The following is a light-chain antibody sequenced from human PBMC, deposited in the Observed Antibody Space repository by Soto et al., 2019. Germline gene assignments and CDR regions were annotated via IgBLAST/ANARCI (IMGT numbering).Light chain of an antibody. CDR3: HQRSTWPFT. CDR2: DAS. CDR1: QSISSY. J-gene: IGKJ3*01. Sequence: EIVLTQAPATLSLSPGERATLSCRASQSISSYLAWYQQKPDQAPRLLIYDASNRATGIPARFRGSGSGTYFTLTISSLEPEDFAVYYCHQRSTWPFTFGHGTNVDIK. V-gene: IGKV3-11*01.